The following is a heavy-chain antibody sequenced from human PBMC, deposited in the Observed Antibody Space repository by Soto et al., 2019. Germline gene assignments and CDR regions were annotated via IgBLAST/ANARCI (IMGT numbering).Heavy chain of an antibody. D-gene: IGHD6-6*01. CDR1: GFTFSSYG. CDR3: ARDLGDSSSSVDY. CDR2: IWYDGSNK. V-gene: IGHV3-33*01. Sequence: PGGSLRLSCAASGFTFSSYGMHWVRQAPGKGLEWVAVIWYDGSNKYYADSVKGRFTISRDNSKNTLYLQMNSLRAEDTAVYYCARDLGDSSSSVDYWGQGTLVTVSS. J-gene: IGHJ4*02.